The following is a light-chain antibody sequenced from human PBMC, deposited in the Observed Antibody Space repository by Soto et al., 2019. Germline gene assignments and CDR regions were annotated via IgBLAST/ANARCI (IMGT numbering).Light chain of an antibody. J-gene: IGLJ3*02. CDR2: EAS. CDR3: CSLTNGATWV. V-gene: IGLV2-23*01. Sequence: QSALTQPASVSGSLGQSITISRTGTNSDVGSHNFVSWYQQYPGKAPKLLIYEASKRPSGLSNRFSGSKSGNTASLTISGLQAEDEADYYCCSLTNGATWVFGGGTKLTVL. CDR1: NSDVGSHNF.